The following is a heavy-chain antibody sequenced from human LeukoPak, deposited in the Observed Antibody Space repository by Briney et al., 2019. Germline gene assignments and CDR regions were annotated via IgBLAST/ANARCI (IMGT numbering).Heavy chain of an antibody. CDR3: ARLHTVVRFLDF. V-gene: IGHV5-51*01. D-gene: IGHD2-21*01. Sequence: GESLKISYKGGGYSFTTYWVAWVRRVPGKDLEWMGIIYPDDSDTRYNPSFRGHVTISADKSINTAYLQWNSLRASDTAIYYCARLHTVVRFLDFWGHGTQVTVSS. CDR1: GYSFTTYW. J-gene: IGHJ4*01. CDR2: IYPDDSDT.